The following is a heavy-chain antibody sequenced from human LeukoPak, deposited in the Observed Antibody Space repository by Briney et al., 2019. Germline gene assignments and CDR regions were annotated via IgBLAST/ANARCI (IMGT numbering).Heavy chain of an antibody. CDR3: ARSAGSSSSWEFDY. CDR2: IYFGDSHT. CDR1: GNIFTTYW. Sequence: PGESLKISCKGSGNIFTTYWIAWVRQMPGKGLEWMGIIYFGDSHTRYSPSFQGQVTISADKSISTAYPQWSSLKASDTAIYYCARSAGSSSSWEFDYWGQGTLVTVSS. J-gene: IGHJ4*02. V-gene: IGHV5-51*01. D-gene: IGHD6-13*01.